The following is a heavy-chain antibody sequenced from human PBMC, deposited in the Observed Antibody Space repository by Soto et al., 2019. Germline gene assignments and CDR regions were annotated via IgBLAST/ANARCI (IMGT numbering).Heavy chain of an antibody. CDR3: ARARDTSGLAFDI. D-gene: IGHD3-22*01. CDR2: IYYTGST. CDR1: GCSIGSGCCH. V-gene: IGHV4-31*03. Sequence: SETPSLTTRVSGCSIGSGCCHFRWIRKHPGKGLEWIGYIYYTGSTYYNPSLKSRVTISVDTSKNQFSLKLTSVTAADTAVYYCARARDTSGLAFDIWGQGTMVTVSS. J-gene: IGHJ3*02.